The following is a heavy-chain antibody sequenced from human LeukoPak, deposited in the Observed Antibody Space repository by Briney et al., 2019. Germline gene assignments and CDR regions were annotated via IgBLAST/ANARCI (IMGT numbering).Heavy chain of an antibody. CDR2: ISYDGSNK. J-gene: IGHJ4*02. CDR1: GFTFSSYA. Sequence: PGGSLRLSCAASGFTFSSYAMHWVRQAPGKGLEWVAVISYDGSNKYYADSVKSRFTISRDNSKNTLYLQMNSLRAEDTAVYYCATQGRHIVVVTAIVDYWGQGTLVTVSS. V-gene: IGHV3-30*04. D-gene: IGHD2-21*02. CDR3: ATQGRHIVVVTAIVDY.